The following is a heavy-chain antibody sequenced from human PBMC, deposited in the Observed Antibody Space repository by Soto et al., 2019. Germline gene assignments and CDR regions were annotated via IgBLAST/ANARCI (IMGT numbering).Heavy chain of an antibody. CDR3: AKDYYSSGWYHAFDI. V-gene: IGHV3-23*01. J-gene: IGHJ3*02. CDR2: ISGSGGTT. D-gene: IGHD6-19*01. CDR1: GLTFSSYA. Sequence: GVSLILSCAASGLTFSSYAMSWVRHAPGKGLEWVSAISGSGGTTYYADSVKGRFTISRDNSKNTLYLQMNSLRAEDTAVYYCAKDYYSSGWYHAFDIWGQGTMVTVSS.